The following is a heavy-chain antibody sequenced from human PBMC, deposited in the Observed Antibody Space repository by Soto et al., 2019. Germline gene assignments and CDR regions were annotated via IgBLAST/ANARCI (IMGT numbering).Heavy chain of an antibody. CDR3: ARDKRYDTPYYYYGMDV. CDR2: ISSSSSTI. CDR1: GFTFSSYS. D-gene: IGHD3-22*01. J-gene: IGHJ6*02. Sequence: PGGSLRLSCAASGFTFSSYSMNWVRQAPGKGLEWVSYISSSSSTIYYADSVKGRFTISRDNAKNSLYLQMNSLRDEDTAVYYCARDKRYDTPYYYYGMDVWGQGTTVTVSS. V-gene: IGHV3-48*02.